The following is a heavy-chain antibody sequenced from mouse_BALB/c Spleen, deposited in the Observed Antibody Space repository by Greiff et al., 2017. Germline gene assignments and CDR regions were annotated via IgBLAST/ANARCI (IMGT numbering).Heavy chain of an antibody. V-gene: IGHV14-4*02. D-gene: IGHD2-4*01. J-gene: IGHJ3*01. Sequence: VQLQQSGAELVRSGASVKLSCTASGFNIKDYYMHWVKQRPEQGLEWIGWIDPVNGDTEYAPKFQGKATMTVDTSSNTAYLQLSSLSSEDTAVYCGARSSIYCDYQGRDYWGQGTLVTVSA. CDR2: IDPVNGDT. CDR1: GFNIKDYY. CDR3: ARSSIYCDYQGRDY.